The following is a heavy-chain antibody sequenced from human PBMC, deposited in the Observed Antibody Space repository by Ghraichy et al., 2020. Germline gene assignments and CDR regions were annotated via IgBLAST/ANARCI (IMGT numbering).Heavy chain of an antibody. J-gene: IGHJ3*02. Sequence: LSLTCAASGFTFSNFWMDWVRQAPGRGLEWVANIKEDGSDKYYVDSVRGRFTISRDNAKNSLYLQMNSLRAEDTAVYYCASRRVVAGRYHAFDIWGQGRMVTVSS. CDR3: ASRRVVAGRYHAFDI. CDR2: IKEDGSDK. CDR1: GFTFSNFW. D-gene: IGHD6-19*01. V-gene: IGHV3-7*03.